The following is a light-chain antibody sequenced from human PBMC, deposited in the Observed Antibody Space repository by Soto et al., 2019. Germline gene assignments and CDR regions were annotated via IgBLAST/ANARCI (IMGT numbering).Light chain of an antibody. V-gene: IGKV3-15*01. CDR3: QQYNNWPPDT. J-gene: IGKJ2*01. CDR1: QSVNNN. Sequence: EIILTQSPASLSVSPGERATLSCRASQSVNNNLAWYQQKRGQAPRLLIYGASTRATGIPGRFRGSGSGTEFTLTITSLQSEDFAVYFRQQYNNWPPDTFGQGTKLEIK. CDR2: GAS.